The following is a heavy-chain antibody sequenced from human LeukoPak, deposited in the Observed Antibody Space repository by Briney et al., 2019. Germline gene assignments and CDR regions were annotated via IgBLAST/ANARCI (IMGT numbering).Heavy chain of an antibody. V-gene: IGHV3-30*04. CDR2: ISYDGSNK. J-gene: IGHJ6*03. CDR1: GFTFSSYA. CDR3: ARETRGYSYGIYYYYMDV. Sequence: GGSLRLSRAASGFTFSSYAMHWVRQAPGKGLEWVAVISYDGSNKYYADSVKGRFTISRDNSKNTLYLQMNSLRAEDTAVYYCARETRGYSYGIYYYYMDVWGKGTTVTVSS. D-gene: IGHD5-18*01.